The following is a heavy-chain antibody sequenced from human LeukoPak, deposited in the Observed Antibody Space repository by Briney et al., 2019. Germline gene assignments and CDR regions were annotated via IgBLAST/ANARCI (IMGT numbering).Heavy chain of an antibody. CDR3: TTAGERPIRYFDY. CDR1: GYSFSSYD. D-gene: IGHD3-9*01. J-gene: IGHJ4*02. V-gene: IGHV1-8*01. CDR2: MNPNSGNT. Sequence: GASVKVSCKASGYSFSSYDINWVRQAPGQGLEWMGWMNPNSGNTGYAQTFQGRVTMTRNTSINTAYMELSGLISEDTAVYFCTTAGERPIRYFDYWGQGTLVTVSS.